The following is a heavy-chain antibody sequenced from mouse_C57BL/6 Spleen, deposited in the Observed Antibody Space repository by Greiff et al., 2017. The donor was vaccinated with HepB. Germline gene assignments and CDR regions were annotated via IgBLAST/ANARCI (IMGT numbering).Heavy chain of an antibody. CDR3: AREDYYGSHFDY. J-gene: IGHJ2*01. CDR1: GYTFTSYW. Sequence: VQLQQPGAELVKPGASVKLSCKASGYTFTSYWMHWVKQRPGQGLEWIGMIHPNSGSTNYNEKFKSKATLTVDKSSSTAYMQLSSLTSEDSAVYYCAREDYYGSHFDYWGQGTTLTVSS. CDR2: IHPNSGST. D-gene: IGHD1-1*01. V-gene: IGHV1-64*01.